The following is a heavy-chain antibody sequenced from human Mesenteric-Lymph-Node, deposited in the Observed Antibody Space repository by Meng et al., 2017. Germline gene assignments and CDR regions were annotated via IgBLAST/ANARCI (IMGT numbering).Heavy chain of an antibody. J-gene: IGHJ4*02. CDR1: GFSPSSFP. D-gene: IGHD3-22*01. Sequence: GGSLRLSCAASGFSPSSFPMHWVRQGPGKGLEWVAIISWDGSNKDYTDSVLGRFTISRDNSKNMVYLQMNSLRAEDTALYYCARVAVRSAYSGYDYWGQGTLVTVSS. V-gene: IGHV3-30*04. CDR2: ISWDGSNK. CDR3: ARVAVRSAYSGYDY.